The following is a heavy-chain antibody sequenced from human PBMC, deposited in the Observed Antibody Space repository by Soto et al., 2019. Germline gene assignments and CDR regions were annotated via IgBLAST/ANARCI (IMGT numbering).Heavy chain of an antibody. J-gene: IGHJ6*02. CDR3: ARANDRPQLGGNYYYILDV. Sequence: QVQLEQSGAEVKKPGSSVKVSCKASGGTFRTAAISWVRQAPGQGLEWMGGIMPVFRTPDYAQKFQGRVTMTADESTNTAYMELSGLRSDDTAVYYCARANDRPQLGGNYYYILDVWGQGTTFTVSS. D-gene: IGHD2-8*01. CDR1: GGTFRTAA. V-gene: IGHV1-69*12. CDR2: IMPVFRTP.